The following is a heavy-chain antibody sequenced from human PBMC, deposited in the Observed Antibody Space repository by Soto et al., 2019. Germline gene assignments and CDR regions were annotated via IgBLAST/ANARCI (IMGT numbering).Heavy chain of an antibody. D-gene: IGHD6-19*01. CDR1: GFTFSSYA. Sequence: GGSLRLSCTASGFTFSSYAMSWVRQAPGKGQEWVSAISGSGGSTYYAESVKGRFTIYREKSKNTLHLQMNSLRAEDTALYYCAKDRSRSSGWYGAFDIWGQGTMVTVSS. CDR2: ISGSGGST. CDR3: AKDRSRSSGWYGAFDI. V-gene: IGHV3-23*01. J-gene: IGHJ3*02.